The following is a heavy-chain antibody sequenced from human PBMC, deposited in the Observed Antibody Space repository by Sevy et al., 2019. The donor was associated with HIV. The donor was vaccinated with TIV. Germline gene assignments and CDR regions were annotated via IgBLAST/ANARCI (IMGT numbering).Heavy chain of an antibody. CDR3: ARDPQLELRPAWFDP. J-gene: IGHJ5*02. CDR1: GDSVSSNSAA. V-gene: IGHV6-1*01. D-gene: IGHD1-1*01. Sequence: SQTLSLTCAISGDSVSSNSAAWNWIRQSPSRGLEWLGRTYYRSKWYTDYAVSVKSRITINPDTCKNQFSLQLNSVTPEDTAVYYCARDPQLELRPAWFDPWGQGTLVTVS. CDR2: TYYRSKWYT.